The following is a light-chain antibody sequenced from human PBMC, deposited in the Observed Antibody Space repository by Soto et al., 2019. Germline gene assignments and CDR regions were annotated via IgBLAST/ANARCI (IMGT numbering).Light chain of an antibody. J-gene: IGKJ1*01. CDR3: QQYGSSSWK. Sequence: EIVLTQSPGTLSLSPGERATLSCRASQSVSSSYLAWYQQKPGQAPRLLIYGTSSRATAIPDRFSGSGSGTDFTLTISRLEPEDFAVYYFQQYGSSSWKFGQGTKVDIK. CDR1: QSVSSSY. CDR2: GTS. V-gene: IGKV3-20*01.